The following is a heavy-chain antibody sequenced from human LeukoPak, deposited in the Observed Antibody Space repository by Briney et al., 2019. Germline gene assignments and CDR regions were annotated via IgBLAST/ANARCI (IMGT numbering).Heavy chain of an antibody. Sequence: GGSLRLSCAASGLTFSGYAINWVRQAPGKGLEWVSYISSSSTIYYADSVKGRFTISRDNAKNSLYLQMNSLRAEDTAVYYCAKDGTSYYYIYYWGQGTLVTVSS. V-gene: IGHV3-48*01. CDR2: ISSSSTI. CDR1: GLTFSGYA. J-gene: IGHJ4*02. CDR3: AKDGTSYYYIYY. D-gene: IGHD2/OR15-2a*01.